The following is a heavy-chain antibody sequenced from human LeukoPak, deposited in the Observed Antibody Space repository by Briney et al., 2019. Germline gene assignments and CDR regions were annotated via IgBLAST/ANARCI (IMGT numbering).Heavy chain of an antibody. CDR3: ATPTYHYYDSSGYAFDI. J-gene: IGHJ3*02. CDR2: ADPEDGET. CDR1: GYTFTDYY. Sequence: GATVKISCKVSGYTFTDYYMHWVQQAPGKGLEWMGLADPEDGETIYAEKFQGRVTITADTSTDTAYMELSSLRSEDTAVYYCATPTYHYYDSSGYAFDIWGQGTMVTVSS. D-gene: IGHD3-22*01. V-gene: IGHV1-69-2*01.